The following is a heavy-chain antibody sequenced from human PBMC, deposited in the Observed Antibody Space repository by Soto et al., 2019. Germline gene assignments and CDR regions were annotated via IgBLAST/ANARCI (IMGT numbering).Heavy chain of an antibody. Sequence: SETLSLTCAVYGGSFSGYYWSWIRQPPGKGLEWIGEINHSGSTNYNPSLKSRVTISVDTSKNQFSLKLSSVTAADTAVYYCPRGGALGYSNGFDPWGQGTLVTVSS. CDR1: GGSFSGYY. CDR3: PRGGALGYSNGFDP. D-gene: IGHD2-15*01. CDR2: INHSGST. V-gene: IGHV4-34*01. J-gene: IGHJ5*02.